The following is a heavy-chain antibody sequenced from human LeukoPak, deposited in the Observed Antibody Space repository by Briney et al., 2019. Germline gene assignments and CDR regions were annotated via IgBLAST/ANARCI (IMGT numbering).Heavy chain of an antibody. CDR3: ALLAVASDFDY. D-gene: IGHD6-19*01. CDR1: GFPSSVYE. J-gene: IGHJ4*02. Sequence: GGSLRLSCAVSGFPSSVYEVNWVRQAPGKGLEWVSNIGSSGSTIYYADSVKGRFSISRDNAKSSLYLQMNSLRVEDTAVYYCALLAVASDFDYWGQGALVTVSS. V-gene: IGHV3-48*03. CDR2: IGSSGSTI.